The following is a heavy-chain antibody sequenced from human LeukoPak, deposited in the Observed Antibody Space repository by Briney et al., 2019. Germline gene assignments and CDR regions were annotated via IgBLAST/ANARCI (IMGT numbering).Heavy chain of an antibody. CDR3: AKFRLPVYYYDSSGYYFDY. D-gene: IGHD3-22*01. V-gene: IGHV3-23*01. Sequence: GGSLRLSCAASGFTLSSYAMSWVRQAPGKGLEWVSAISGSGGSTYYADSVKGRFTISRDNSKNTLYLQMNSLRAEDTAVYYCAKFRLPVYYYDSSGYYFDYWGQGTLVTVSS. CDR2: ISGSGGST. J-gene: IGHJ4*02. CDR1: GFTLSSYA.